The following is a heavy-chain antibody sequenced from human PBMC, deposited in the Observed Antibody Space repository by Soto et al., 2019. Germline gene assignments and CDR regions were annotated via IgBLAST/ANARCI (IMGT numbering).Heavy chain of an antibody. CDR1: GGSISSGGYY. J-gene: IGHJ5*02. V-gene: IGHV4-31*03. D-gene: IGHD6-25*01. CDR3: AREAAGILNWFDP. Sequence: QVQLQESGPGLVKPSQTLSLTCTVSGGSISSGGYYWSWIRQHPGKGLEWIGYIYHSGSTYYNPSLKSRVTISVDPSKNQFSLKVSSVTAADTAVYYCAREAAGILNWFDPWGQGTLITVYS. CDR2: IYHSGST.